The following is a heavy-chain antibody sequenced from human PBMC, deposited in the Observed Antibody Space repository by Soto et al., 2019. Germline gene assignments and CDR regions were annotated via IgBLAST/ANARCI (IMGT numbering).Heavy chain of an antibody. CDR3: ARDVGPVTIFGEALSGYFDF. D-gene: IGHD3-3*01. CDR1: GFSFGTYW. CDR2: IKEDGSER. Sequence: GGSLRLSCAVSGFSFGTYWMSWVRQAPGKGLEWLASIKEDGSERYYLDSVKGRFTISRDNAKDSLSLQMNSLRGEDTAFYYCARDVGPVTIFGEALSGYFDFWGQGTLVTVS. J-gene: IGHJ4*02. V-gene: IGHV3-7*03.